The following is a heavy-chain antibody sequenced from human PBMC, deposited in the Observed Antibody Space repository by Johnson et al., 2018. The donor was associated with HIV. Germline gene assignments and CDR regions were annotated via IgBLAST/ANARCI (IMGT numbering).Heavy chain of an antibody. CDR1: GFTISPYG. J-gene: IGHJ3*02. CDR2: IWYDGSKK. Sequence: QVQLVESGGGVVQRGGSLRLSCAASGFTISPYGMHWVRQAPGKGLEWVAFIWYDGSKKYYVDSVKGRFTISRDNSKNTLYLQMNSLRAEDTAVYYCARACSGGSCYEEKSPDAFDIWGQGTMVTVSS. CDR3: ARACSGGSCYEEKSPDAFDI. D-gene: IGHD2-15*01. V-gene: IGHV3-33*01.